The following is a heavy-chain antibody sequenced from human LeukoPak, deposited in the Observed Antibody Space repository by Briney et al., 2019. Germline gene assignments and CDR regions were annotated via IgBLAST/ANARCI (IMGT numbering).Heavy chain of an antibody. Sequence: GGSLRLSCAASGFAVNVNYMSWVRQAPGKGLEWVSVIYRSGSTYYADSVKGRFTISRDNFKNTLFLQMNSLRAEDTAVYYCARVETTIYFNYWGLGTLVTVSS. J-gene: IGHJ4*02. CDR1: GFAVNVNY. CDR2: IYRSGST. CDR3: ARVETTIYFNY. V-gene: IGHV3-53*01. D-gene: IGHD1-7*01.